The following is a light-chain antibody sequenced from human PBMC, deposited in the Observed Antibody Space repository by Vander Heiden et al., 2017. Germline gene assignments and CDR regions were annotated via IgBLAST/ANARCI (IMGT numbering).Light chain of an antibody. J-gene: IGLJ2*01. V-gene: IGLV2-14*01. Sequence: QSALTQPASVSASPGQSITISCTGTSSDVGGYNSVSWYQQYPGKAPKVIIYDVTNRPSGVSNRFSGSKSGNTASLIFSGLQAEDEADYDCSSYTCSNTLVFGGGTKLTVL. CDR1: SSDVGGYNS. CDR2: DVT. CDR3: SSYTCSNTLV.